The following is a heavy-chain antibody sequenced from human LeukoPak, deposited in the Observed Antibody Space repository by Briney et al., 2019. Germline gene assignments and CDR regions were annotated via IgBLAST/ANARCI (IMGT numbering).Heavy chain of an antibody. CDR2: ISGSGGST. CDR3: AKCPHYDCCQRVGY. Sequence: GGSLRLSCAASGFTFSTYSINWVRQAPGKGLEWVSAISGSGGSTYYADSVKGRFTISRDNSKNTLYLQMNSLRAEDTAVYYCAKCPHYDCCQRVGYWGQGTLVTVSS. CDR1: GFTFSTYS. V-gene: IGHV3-23*01. J-gene: IGHJ4*02. D-gene: IGHD3-3*01.